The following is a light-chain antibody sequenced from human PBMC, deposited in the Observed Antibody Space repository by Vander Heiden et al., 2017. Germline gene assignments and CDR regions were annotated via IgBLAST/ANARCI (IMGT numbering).Light chain of an antibody. J-gene: IGKJ1*01. CDR1: QSISSY. V-gene: IGKV1-39*01. CDR3: QQSYSTWT. CDR2: AAS. Sequence: DIQMTQSPSSLSASVGDRVTITCRASQSISSYLNWYQQKPGKAPKLLIYAASSLQSGVPSRFSGSGSGTDFTLTISSLQPEDFATYYFQQSYSTWTFDQGTKVEIK.